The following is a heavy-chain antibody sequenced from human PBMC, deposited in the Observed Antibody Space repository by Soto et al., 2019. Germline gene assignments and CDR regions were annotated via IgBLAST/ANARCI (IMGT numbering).Heavy chain of an antibody. D-gene: IGHD4-17*01. V-gene: IGHV3-9*01. Sequence: EVQLVESGGGFVQPGRSLRLSCAASGFIFDEYAMHWVRQAPGKGLEWVSSISWNSGNIGYADSVKGRFTISRDNAKNSLYLQMNSVRGEDTALYYCAKGASTTVFAFNDYWGQGTLVTVSS. CDR3: AKGASTTVFAFNDY. J-gene: IGHJ4*02. CDR2: ISWNSGNI. CDR1: GFIFDEYA.